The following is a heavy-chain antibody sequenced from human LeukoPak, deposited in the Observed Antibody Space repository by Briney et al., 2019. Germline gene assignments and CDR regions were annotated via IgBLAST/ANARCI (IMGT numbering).Heavy chain of an antibody. V-gene: IGHV4-38-2*01. Sequence: SETLSLTCAVSGYSIRSGYYWGWIRQPPGKGLEWIGSMFHSGSTYYNPSLKSRVTISVDTSKNQFSLKLTSVTAADTAVYYCARHHGNFWSGYYIYWGQGILVAASS. CDR3: ARHHGNFWSGYYIY. J-gene: IGHJ4*02. CDR2: MFHSGST. CDR1: GYSIRSGYY. D-gene: IGHD3-3*01.